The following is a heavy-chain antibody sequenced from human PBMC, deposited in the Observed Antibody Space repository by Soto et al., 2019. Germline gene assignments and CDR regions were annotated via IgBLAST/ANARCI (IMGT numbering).Heavy chain of an antibody. V-gene: IGHV3-23*01. Sequence: EVQLLESGGGLVQPGGSLRLSCAASGFTFSSYAMSWVRQAPGKGLEWVSAISGSGGSTYYADSVKGRFTISRDNSKKTLYLQMNSLRAEDTAVYYCAKDVYDFWSGYYPRYFDYWGQGTLVTVSS. D-gene: IGHD3-3*01. CDR1: GFTFSSYA. CDR2: ISGSGGST. CDR3: AKDVYDFWSGYYPRYFDY. J-gene: IGHJ4*02.